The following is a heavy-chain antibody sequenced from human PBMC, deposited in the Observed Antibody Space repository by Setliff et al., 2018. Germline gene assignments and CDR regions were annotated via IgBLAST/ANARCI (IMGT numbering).Heavy chain of an antibody. CDR1: GGSFNGYF. J-gene: IGHJ6*03. V-gene: IGHV4-34*01. Sequence: KPSETLSLTCAIYGGSFNGYFWSWIRQSPGEGLEWIGEINHTGSTNYIPSLMSRVTISIGAYRNQFSLRLSSLTAADAAVYYCARGAPQRSSFDSRYMDVWDKGATVTVSS. D-gene: IGHD1-1*01. CDR3: ARGAPQRSSFDSRYMDV. CDR2: INHTGST.